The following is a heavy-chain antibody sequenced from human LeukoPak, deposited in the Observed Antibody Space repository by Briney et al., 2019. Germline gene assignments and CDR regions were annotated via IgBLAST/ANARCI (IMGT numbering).Heavy chain of an antibody. V-gene: IGHV3-7*01. J-gene: IGHJ6*03. CDR3: ARGSGWGRYSSSWHASYYYYYMDV. Sequence: GGSLRLSCAASGFTFSSYWMSWVRQAPGKGLEWVANIKQDGSEKYYVDSVKGRFTISRDNAKNSLYLQMNSLRAEDTAVYYCARGSGWGRYSSSWHASYYYYYMDVWGKGTTVTVSS. CDR1: GFTFSSYW. D-gene: IGHD6-13*01. CDR2: IKQDGSEK.